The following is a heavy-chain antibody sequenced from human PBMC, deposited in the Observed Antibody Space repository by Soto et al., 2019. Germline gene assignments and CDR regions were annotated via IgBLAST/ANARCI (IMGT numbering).Heavy chain of an antibody. CDR1: GFTFTSSA. J-gene: IGHJ5*01. D-gene: IGHD7-27*01. V-gene: IGHV1-58*01. CDR3: TGGPPNWGFDS. CDR2: IVVGSGNT. Sequence: GASVKVSCKASGFTFTSSAVQWVRQARGQRLEWIGWIVVGSGNTTYAQKFQERVTMTRSTSISTAYMELSSLTSEDTAVYYCTGGPPNWGFDSWGQGTPVTVSS.